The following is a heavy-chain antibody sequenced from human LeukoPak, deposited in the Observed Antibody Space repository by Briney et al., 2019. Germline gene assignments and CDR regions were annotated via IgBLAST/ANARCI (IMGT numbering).Heavy chain of an antibody. CDR1: GGSISSYY. CDR2: IYYSGST. CDR3: ARDTGVAGIFDY. J-gene: IGHJ4*02. V-gene: IGHV4-59*01. Sequence: SETLSLTCTVSGGSISSYYWSWIRQPPGKGLERIGYIYYSGSTNYNPSLKSRVTTSVDTSKNQFSLKLSSVTAADTAVYYCARDTGVAGIFDYWGQGTLVTVSS. D-gene: IGHD6-19*01.